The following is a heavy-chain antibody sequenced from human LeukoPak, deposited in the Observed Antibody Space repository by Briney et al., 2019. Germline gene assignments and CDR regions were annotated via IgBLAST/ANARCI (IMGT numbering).Heavy chain of an antibody. Sequence: GRSLRLSCAASGFTFSSYAMNWVRQAPGKGLEWVSSISSSSSYIYYADSVKGRFTISRDNAKNSLYLQMNSLRAEDTAVYYCARLPSNVAKVDYWGQGTLVTVSS. V-gene: IGHV3-21*01. CDR3: ARLPSNVAKVDY. CDR1: GFTFSSYA. J-gene: IGHJ4*02. CDR2: ISSSSSYI. D-gene: IGHD2/OR15-2a*01.